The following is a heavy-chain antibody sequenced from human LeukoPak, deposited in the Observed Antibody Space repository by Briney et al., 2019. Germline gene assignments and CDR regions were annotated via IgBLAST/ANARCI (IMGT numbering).Heavy chain of an antibody. J-gene: IGHJ4*02. Sequence: GWINAGNGNTKYSQKFQGRVTITRDTSASTAYMELSSLRSEDTAVYYCARDLGSGWPFDYWGQGTLVTVSS. CDR2: INAGNGNT. V-gene: IGHV1-3*01. D-gene: IGHD6-19*01. CDR3: ARDLGSGWPFDY.